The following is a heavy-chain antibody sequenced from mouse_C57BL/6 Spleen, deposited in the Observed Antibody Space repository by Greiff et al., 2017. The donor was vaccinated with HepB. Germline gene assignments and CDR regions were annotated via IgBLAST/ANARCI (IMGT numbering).Heavy chain of an antibody. Sequence: EVKLQESGAELVKPGASVKLSCTASGFNIKDYYMHWVKQRTEQGLEWIGRIDPEDGETKYAPKFQGKATITADTSSNTAYLQLSSLTSEDTAVYYCARDYYGSSGRYFDVWGTGTTVTVSS. CDR3: ARDYYGSSGRYFDV. V-gene: IGHV14-2*01. CDR1: GFNIKDYY. D-gene: IGHD1-1*01. J-gene: IGHJ1*03. CDR2: IDPEDGET.